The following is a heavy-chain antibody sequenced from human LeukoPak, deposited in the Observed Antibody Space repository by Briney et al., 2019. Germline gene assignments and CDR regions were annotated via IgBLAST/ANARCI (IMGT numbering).Heavy chain of an antibody. CDR3: ARYLSVYYGSGSYLDY. Sequence: SETLSLTCTVSGGSISSYYWSWIRQPPGKGLEWIGYIYYSGSTNYNPSLKSRVTISVDTSKNQFSLKLSSVTAADTAVYYCARYLSVYYGSGSYLDYWGQGTLVTVSS. V-gene: IGHV4-59*01. D-gene: IGHD3-10*01. CDR2: IYYSGST. J-gene: IGHJ4*02. CDR1: GGSISSYY.